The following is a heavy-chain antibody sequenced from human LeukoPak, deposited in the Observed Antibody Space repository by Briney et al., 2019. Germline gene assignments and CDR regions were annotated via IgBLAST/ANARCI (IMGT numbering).Heavy chain of an antibody. D-gene: IGHD3-22*01. J-gene: IGHJ4*02. CDR3: ARVLGAYYYDSGGHYFDY. CDR2: ISAYNGNT. Sequence: GASVKVSCKASGYTFTGYHMHWVRQAPGQGLEWMGWISAYNGNTNYAQKLQGRVTMTTDTSTSTAYMELRSLRSDDTAVYYCARVLGAYYYDSGGHYFDYWGQGTLVTVSS. V-gene: IGHV1-18*04. CDR1: GYTFTGYH.